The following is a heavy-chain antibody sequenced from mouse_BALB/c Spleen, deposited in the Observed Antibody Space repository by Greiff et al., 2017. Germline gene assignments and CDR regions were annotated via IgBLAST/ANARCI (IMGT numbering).Heavy chain of an antibody. CDR1: GYAFTNYW. CDR2: IYPGSGNT. J-gene: IGHJ4*01. Sequence: VQLQQSGAELVRPGTSVKISCKASGYAFTNYWLGWVKQRPGHGLEWIGDIYPGSGNTYYNEKFKGKATLTADKSSSTAYMQLSSLTSDDSAVYFCARRYYGNAMDYWGQGTSVTVSS. CDR3: ARRYYGNAMDY. D-gene: IGHD2-1*01. V-gene: IGHV1-63*01.